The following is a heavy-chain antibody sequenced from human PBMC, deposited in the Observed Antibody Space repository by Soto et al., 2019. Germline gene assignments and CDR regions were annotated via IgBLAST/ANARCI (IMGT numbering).Heavy chain of an antibody. D-gene: IGHD5-18*01. J-gene: IGHJ6*02. V-gene: IGHV4-34*01. CDR2: INHSGST. CDR1: GGSFSGYY. CDR3: ASRQSTAMLNYYYYYGMDV. Sequence: QVQLQQWGAGLLKPSETLSLTCAVYGGSFSGYYWSWIRQPPGKGLEWIGGINHSGSTNYNPSLMNRVTISVDTSKNQFSLMLSSVTAADTAVYYCASRQSTAMLNYYYYYGMDVWGQGTTVTVSS.